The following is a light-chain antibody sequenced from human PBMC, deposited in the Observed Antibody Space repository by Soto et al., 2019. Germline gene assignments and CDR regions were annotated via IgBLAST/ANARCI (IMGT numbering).Light chain of an antibody. J-gene: IGKJ1*01. Sequence: DIQMTQSPSSLSASVGERVTITCRASQSISSYLNWYQQKLGKAPKLLIYAASSLQSGVPSRFSGSGSGTDFTLTISSLQPEDFATYYCQQSYSTPWTFGQGTKVDIK. CDR3: QQSYSTPWT. CDR1: QSISSY. V-gene: IGKV1-39*01. CDR2: AAS.